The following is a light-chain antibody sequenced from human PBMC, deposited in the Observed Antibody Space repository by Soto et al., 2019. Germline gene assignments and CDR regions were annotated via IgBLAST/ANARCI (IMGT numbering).Light chain of an antibody. CDR3: PQYNNWPAIT. V-gene: IGKV3D-15*01. CDR1: QSVRSN. J-gene: IGKJ5*01. CDR2: GAS. Sequence: EIVMTQSPATLSVSPRERATLSCRASQSVRSNFAWYQQKPGQAPRLLIYGASTRATGIPARFSGSGSVTEFTLTISSLQSEDFAVYYCPQYNNWPAITFGQGTRMAIK.